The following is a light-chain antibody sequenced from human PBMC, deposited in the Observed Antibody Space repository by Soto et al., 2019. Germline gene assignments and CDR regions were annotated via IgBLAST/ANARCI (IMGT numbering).Light chain of an antibody. J-gene: IGKJ3*01. CDR1: QSVSTN. CDR3: QQYNSWPPIFT. Sequence: ERVMTQSPATLSVSPGERATLSCRASQSVSTNLAWYQQKPGQAPRLLIYAASTRATGVPARFSGSGSGTEFTLPISSLQSEDFAVYYCQQYNSWPPIFTFGPGTKVDIK. V-gene: IGKV3-15*01. CDR2: AAS.